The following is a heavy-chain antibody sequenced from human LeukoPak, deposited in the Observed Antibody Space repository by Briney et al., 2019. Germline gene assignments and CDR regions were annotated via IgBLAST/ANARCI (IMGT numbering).Heavy chain of an antibody. V-gene: IGHV4-61*02. CDR2: IYTSGST. CDR1: GGSISSGSYY. D-gene: IGHD1-1*01. J-gene: IGHJ3*02. Sequence: SETLSLTCTVSGGSISSGSYYWSWIRQPAGKGLEWIGRIYTSGSTNYNPSLKSRVTISLDTSKNQFSLKLSSVTAADTAVYYCARDLLEAFDIWGQGTMVTVSS. CDR3: ARDLLEAFDI.